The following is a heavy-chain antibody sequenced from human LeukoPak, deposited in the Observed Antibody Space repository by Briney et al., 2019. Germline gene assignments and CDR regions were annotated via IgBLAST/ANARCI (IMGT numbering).Heavy chain of an antibody. D-gene: IGHD4-23*01. J-gene: IGHJ4*02. V-gene: IGHV3-30-3*01. CDR2: ISYDGSNK. Sequence: GGSLRLSCAASGFTLSSYAMHWVRQAPGKGLEWVAVISYDGSNKYYADSVKGRFTISRDNSKSTLYLQMNSLRAEDTAVYYCARSTTVVTQGDYWGQGTLVTVSS. CDR3: ARSTTVVTQGDY. CDR1: GFTLSSYA.